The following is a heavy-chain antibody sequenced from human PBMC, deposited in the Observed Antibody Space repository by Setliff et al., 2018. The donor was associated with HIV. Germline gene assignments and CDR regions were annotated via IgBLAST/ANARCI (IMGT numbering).Heavy chain of an antibody. J-gene: IGHJ6*03. CDR1: GFTLSRYW. CDR2: INSDGSST. V-gene: IGHV3-74*01. Sequence: PGGSLRLSCVASGFTLSRYWMHWVRQAPGKGLVWVSRINSDGSSTGYADSVEGRFTISRDNAKNTLYLQMNSLRAEDTAVYYCATVHPYSYYMGVWGKGTTVTVSS. CDR3: ATVHPYSYYMGV.